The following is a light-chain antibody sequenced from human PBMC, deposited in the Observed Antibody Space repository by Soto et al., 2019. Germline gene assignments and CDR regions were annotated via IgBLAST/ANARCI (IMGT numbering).Light chain of an antibody. CDR3: SSYTISSTPVA. J-gene: IGLJ2*01. Sequence: QSALTQPASVSGSPGQSITISCTGTSSDVGGYNSVSWYQQHPGKAPKLVIYDVSNRPSGVSNRFSGSKSGNTASLSISGLQAEDEADYYCSSYTISSTPVAFGGGTKLNVL. CDR2: DVS. CDR1: SSDVGGYNS. V-gene: IGLV2-14*01.